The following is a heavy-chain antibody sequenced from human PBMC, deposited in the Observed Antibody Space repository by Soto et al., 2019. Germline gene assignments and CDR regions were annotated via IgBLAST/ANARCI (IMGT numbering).Heavy chain of an antibody. V-gene: IGHV3-23*01. CDR3: ARVVEYSSSSALPGWGYYGMDV. CDR2: ISGSGGAT. CDR1: GFTFSNYA. J-gene: IGHJ6*02. Sequence: PGGSLRLSCASSGFTFSNYAVTLVRQAPGKGLEWVSTISGSGGATHYAASVKGRFTISPHSSQNTLFLQMNSLRSEDTAVYYCARVVEYSSSSALPGWGYYGMDVWGQGTTVTVSS. D-gene: IGHD6-6*01.